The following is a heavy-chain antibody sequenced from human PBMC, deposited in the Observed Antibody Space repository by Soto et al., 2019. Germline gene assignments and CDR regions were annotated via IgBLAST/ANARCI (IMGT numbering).Heavy chain of an antibody. J-gene: IGHJ1*01. CDR1: GFTFSSYS. Sequence: PGGSLRLSCAASGFTFSSYSMNWVRQAPGKGLEWVSSISSSSSYIYYADSVKGRFTISRDNAKNSLYLQMNSLRAEDTAVYYCAAVAASSSFGREHWGQGTLVTVSS. V-gene: IGHV3-21*01. CDR3: AAVAASSSFGREH. CDR2: ISSSSSYI. D-gene: IGHD3-3*02.